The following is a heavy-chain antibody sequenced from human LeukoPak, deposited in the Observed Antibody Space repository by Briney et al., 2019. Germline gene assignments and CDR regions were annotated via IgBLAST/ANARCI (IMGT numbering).Heavy chain of an antibody. D-gene: IGHD1-26*01. CDR3: ARGIPGGSFFRY. CDR2: ISGSGNLT. J-gene: IGHJ4*02. CDR1: GFTFSDFF. Sequence: GGSLRLSCSASGFTFSDFFISWIRQTPGKGLEWVSYISGSGNLTYYTDSVKGRFTVTRDNAKNSLYLQMDSLRAEDSAVYYCARGIPGGSFFRYWSQGALVSVSS. V-gene: IGHV3-11*01.